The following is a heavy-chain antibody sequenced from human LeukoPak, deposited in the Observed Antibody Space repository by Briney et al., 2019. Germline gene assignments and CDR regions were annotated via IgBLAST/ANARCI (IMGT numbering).Heavy chain of an antibody. Sequence: GGSLRLSCAASGFTFSRYYMNWVRQAPGKGLEWVSYISSSGSTIYYADSVKGRFTISRDNAKNSLYLQMNSLRAEDTAVYYCARAPGIAAAGLYFDYWGQGTLVTVSS. CDR3: ARAPGIAAAGLYFDY. CDR1: GFTFSRYY. V-gene: IGHV3-48*03. CDR2: ISSSGSTI. D-gene: IGHD6-13*01. J-gene: IGHJ4*02.